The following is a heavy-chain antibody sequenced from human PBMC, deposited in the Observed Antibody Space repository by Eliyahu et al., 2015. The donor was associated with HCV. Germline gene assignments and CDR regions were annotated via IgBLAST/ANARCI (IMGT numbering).Heavy chain of an antibody. CDR1: GYTFINYY. CDR3: ARGGEYSGLGN. D-gene: IGHD5-12*01. Sequence: QVQLVQSGAEVRKPGASVKVSCTASGYTFINYYIFWVRQGPGQGLAWMGLVNPTSGSATYAQEFQGRVTMTRNTSTSTVYLELSSLRSEDTAVYFCARGGEYSGLGNWGQGTLVTVSS. CDR2: VNPTSGSA. J-gene: IGHJ4*02. V-gene: IGHV1-46*01.